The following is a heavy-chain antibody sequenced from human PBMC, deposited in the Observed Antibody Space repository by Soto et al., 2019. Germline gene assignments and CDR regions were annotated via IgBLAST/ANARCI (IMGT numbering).Heavy chain of an antibody. V-gene: IGHV4-59*01. D-gene: IGHD3-22*01. Sequence: SETLSLTCSVSGGSIGPYHWNWIRQPPGKGLEWIGYISYSGTTNYNPSLKSRITISVDTSKSQLSLELTSVTAADTALYYCARAPHDSSGYYEYFFDYWGQGILVTVSS. CDR1: GGSIGPYH. CDR3: ARAPHDSSGYYEYFFDY. CDR2: ISYSGTT. J-gene: IGHJ4*02.